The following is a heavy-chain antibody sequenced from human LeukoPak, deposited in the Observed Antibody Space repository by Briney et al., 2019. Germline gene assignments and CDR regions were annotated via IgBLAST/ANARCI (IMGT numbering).Heavy chain of an antibody. J-gene: IGHJ4*02. D-gene: IGHD2-2*01. CDR1: GFTFSDYY. V-gene: IGHV3-23*01. CDR3: AKDAFGYCSSTSCYDSFDY. Sequence: GGSLRLSCAASGFTFSDYYMSWIRQAPGKGLEWVSAISGSGGSTYYADSVKGRFTISRDNSKNTLYLQMNSLRAEDTAVYYCAKDAFGYCSSTSCYDSFDYWGQGTLVTVSS. CDR2: ISGSGGST.